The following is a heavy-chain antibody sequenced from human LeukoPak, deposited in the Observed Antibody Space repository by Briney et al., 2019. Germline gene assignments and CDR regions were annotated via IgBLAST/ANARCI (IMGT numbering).Heavy chain of an antibody. CDR2: MNQDGSER. CDR3: VRDKGYSHFDY. D-gene: IGHD5-18*01. CDR1: GFTFSTYW. J-gene: IGHJ4*02. V-gene: IGHV3-7*01. Sequence: GGSLRLACAASGFTFSTYWMSWVRQAPGKVLEWVANMNQDGSERNFVGSVKGRFTISRDNATNSVFLYLNNLRAEDTAVYYCVRDKGYSHFDYWGQGTLVTVSS.